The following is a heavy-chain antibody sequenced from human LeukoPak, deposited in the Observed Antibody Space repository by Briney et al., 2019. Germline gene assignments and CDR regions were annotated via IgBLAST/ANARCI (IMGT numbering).Heavy chain of an antibody. J-gene: IGHJ3*02. D-gene: IGHD3-9*01. V-gene: IGHV3-21*01. Sequence: GGSLRLSCAASGFTFSSYAMSWVRQAPGKGLEWVSSISSSSSYIYYADSVKGRFTISRDNAKNSLYLQMNSLRAEDTAVYYCARDLYDILTGYSTARNAFDIWGQGTMVTVSS. CDR1: GFTFSSYA. CDR2: ISSSSSYI. CDR3: ARDLYDILTGYSTARNAFDI.